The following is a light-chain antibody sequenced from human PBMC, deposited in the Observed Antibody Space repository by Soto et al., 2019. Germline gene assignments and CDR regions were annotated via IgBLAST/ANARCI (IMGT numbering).Light chain of an antibody. J-gene: IGLJ1*01. CDR1: SSDVGGSNY. CDR3: SSYTAGGTI. Sequence: QSVLTQPPSASGSPGQSVTISCTGTSSDVGGSNYVSWYQQHPGKAPKLMIYDVSKRPSGVPDRFSGSKSGNTASLTVSGLQAEDEADYYCSSYTAGGTIFGTGTKVTVL. V-gene: IGLV2-8*01. CDR2: DVS.